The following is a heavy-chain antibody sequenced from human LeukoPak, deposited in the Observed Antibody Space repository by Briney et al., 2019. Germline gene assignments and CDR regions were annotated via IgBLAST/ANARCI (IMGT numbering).Heavy chain of an antibody. CDR2: ISGSGGST. CDR1: GFTFSSYA. V-gene: IGHV3-23*01. J-gene: IGHJ4*02. D-gene: IGHD1-1*01. Sequence: GGSLRLSCAASGFTFSSYAMSWVRQAPGKGLEWVSGISGSGGSTDYADSVKGRFTISRDKSKNTLYLQMNSLRAEDTAVYYCARDKSGTQDPFDYRGQGTLVTVSS. CDR3: ARDKSGTQDPFDY.